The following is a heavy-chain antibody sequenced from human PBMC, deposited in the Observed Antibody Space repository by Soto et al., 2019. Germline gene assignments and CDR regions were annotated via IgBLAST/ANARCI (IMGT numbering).Heavy chain of an antibody. D-gene: IGHD1-26*01. V-gene: IGHV3-23*01. CDR2: ISGSGGST. CDR3: AKPATLVGANHFDY. CDR1: GFTFSSYA. J-gene: IGHJ4*02. Sequence: PVGSLRLSCAASGFTFSSYAMSWVRHAPGKGLEWVSAISGSGGSTYYADSVKGRFTISRDNSKNTLYLQMNSLRAEDTAVYYCAKPATLVGANHFDYWGQGTLVTVSS.